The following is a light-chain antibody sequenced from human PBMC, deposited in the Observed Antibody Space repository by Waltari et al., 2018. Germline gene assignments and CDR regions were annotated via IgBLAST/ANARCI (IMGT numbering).Light chain of an antibody. CDR2: DAS. J-gene: IGKJ2*01. Sequence: DIQMTQSLSSLSASVGDRVTITCRASQDISNYLHWYQQKPGKAPKLLIYDASNLETGVPSRFSGSGSGTDFTFTITSVQPEDIGTYYCQQYDNFPPMYTFGQGTKLEIK. CDR1: QDISNY. CDR3: QQYDNFPPMYT. V-gene: IGKV1-33*01.